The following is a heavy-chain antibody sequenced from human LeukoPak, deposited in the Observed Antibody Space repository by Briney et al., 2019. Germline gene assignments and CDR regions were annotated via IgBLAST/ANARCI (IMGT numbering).Heavy chain of an antibody. CDR3: ARSGVEGANPFDY. D-gene: IGHD1-26*01. J-gene: IGHJ4*02. V-gene: IGHV4-38-2*02. CDR2: IYHSGST. CDR1: GYSISSGYY. Sequence: ETLSLTCTVSGYSISSGYYWGWIRQPPGKGLEWIGSIYHSGSTNYNPSLKSRVTMSVDTSKNQFSLKLSSVTAADTAVYYCARSGVEGANPFDYWGQGTLVTVSS.